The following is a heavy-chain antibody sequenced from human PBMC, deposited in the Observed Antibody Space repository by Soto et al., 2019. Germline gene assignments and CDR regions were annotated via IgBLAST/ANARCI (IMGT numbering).Heavy chain of an antibody. J-gene: IGHJ3*02. CDR3: SRVYFRAFDI. Sequence: GGSLILSCTASGFTFGDYSMSWFRQAPGKGLEWVGFIRSKAYGGTTEYAASVKGRFTISRDDSKSIAYLQMNSLKTEDTAVYCCSRVYFRAFDIWGQGTMVTVSS. V-gene: IGHV3-49*03. CDR2: IRSKAYGGTT. CDR1: GFTFGDYS. D-gene: IGHD1-20*01.